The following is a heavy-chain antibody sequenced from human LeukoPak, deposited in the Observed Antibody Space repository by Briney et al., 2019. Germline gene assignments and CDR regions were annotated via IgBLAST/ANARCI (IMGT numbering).Heavy chain of an antibody. V-gene: IGHV3-23*01. Sequence: PGGSLRLSCAASGFIFSSYAMSWVRQAPGKGLEWVSTISGSGGSTYYADSVKGRFAISRDNAKNSLYLQMNSLRAEDTAVYYCATDQVNSWTRFDYWGQGTLVTVSS. CDR3: ATDQVNSWTRFDY. J-gene: IGHJ4*02. CDR2: ISGSGGST. D-gene: IGHD1-1*01. CDR1: GFIFSSYA.